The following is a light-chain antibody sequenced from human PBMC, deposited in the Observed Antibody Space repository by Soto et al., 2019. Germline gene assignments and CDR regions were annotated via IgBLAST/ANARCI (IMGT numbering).Light chain of an antibody. CDR1: QSVSSSW. CDR3: QQYCSSPT. CDR2: DAS. V-gene: IGKV3-20*01. Sequence: EIVLTQSPETLSLSPGERATLSCRASQSVSSSWLAWYQQKPGQTPRLLIYDASSSAPGIPDRFSGSVSGTDVVLTISSLEPDAFAVYYCQQYCSSPTFGQGTNLEIK. J-gene: IGKJ2*01.